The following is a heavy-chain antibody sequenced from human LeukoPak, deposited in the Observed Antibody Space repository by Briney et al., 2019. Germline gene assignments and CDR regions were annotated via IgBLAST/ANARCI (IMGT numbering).Heavy chain of an antibody. Sequence: PSETLSLTCAVYGGSFSGYYWSWIRQPPGKGLEWIGEINHSGSTNYNPSLKSRVTISVDTSKNQFSLKLSSVTAADTAVYYCARGRIMITFGGVIVYPNWFDPCGQGTLVTVSS. V-gene: IGHV4-34*01. CDR3: ARGRIMITFGGVIVYPNWFDP. CDR1: GGSFSGYY. J-gene: IGHJ5*02. D-gene: IGHD3-16*02. CDR2: INHSGST.